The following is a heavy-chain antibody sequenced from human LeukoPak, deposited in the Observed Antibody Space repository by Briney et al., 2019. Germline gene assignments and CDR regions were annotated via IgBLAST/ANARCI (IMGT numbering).Heavy chain of an antibody. CDR3: ARHKKIAAAGDNWFDP. Sequence: PSETPSLTCTVSGGSISSSRYYWGWIRQPPGKGLEWIGSIYYGGSTYYNPSLKSRVPISVDTSKNHFSLKLSSVTAADTAVYYYARHKKIAAAGDNWFDPWGQGTLVTVSS. CDR1: GGSISSSRYY. CDR2: IYYGGST. J-gene: IGHJ5*02. V-gene: IGHV4-39*01. D-gene: IGHD6-13*01.